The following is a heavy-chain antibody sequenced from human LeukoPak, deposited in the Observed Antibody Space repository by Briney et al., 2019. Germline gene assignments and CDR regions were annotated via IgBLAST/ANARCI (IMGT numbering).Heavy chain of an antibody. V-gene: IGHV3-7*01. J-gene: IGHJ3*02. CDR3: ARGYGGFNI. D-gene: IGHD5-18*01. CDR1: GFTSSRSW. Sequence: GGSLRLSCAATGFTSSRSWMNWVRQAPGKGLEWVANINEDGSQKYYVDAVKGPFTISRDNAKNSLYLQMNSLRAEDTAVYYCARGYGGFNIWGQGTMVTVSS. CDR2: INEDGSQK.